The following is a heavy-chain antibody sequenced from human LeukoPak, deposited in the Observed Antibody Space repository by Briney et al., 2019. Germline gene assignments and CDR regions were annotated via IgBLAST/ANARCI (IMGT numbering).Heavy chain of an antibody. V-gene: IGHV5-51*01. CDR3: ARQRGSYRSAVDY. D-gene: IGHD3-16*02. J-gene: IGHJ4*02. CDR2: IYPGDSDT. Sequence: GESLKISCKGSGYSFTNYWIGWVRQMPGKGLEWMGIIYPGDSDTRYSPSFEGQVTIPADKSISTAYLQWSSLKASDTAMYYCARQRGSYRSAVDYWGQGTLVTVSS. CDR1: GYSFTNYW.